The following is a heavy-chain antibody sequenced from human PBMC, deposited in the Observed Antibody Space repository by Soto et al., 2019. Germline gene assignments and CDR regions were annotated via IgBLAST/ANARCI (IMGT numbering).Heavy chain of an antibody. CDR3: ARENGVAVATILYYFDY. D-gene: IGHD5-12*01. CDR1: GGAFKNNG. J-gene: IGHJ4*02. V-gene: IGHV1-69*13. CDR2: IIPVFGTT. Sequence: GASVKVSCKAPGGAFKNNGISWVRQAPGQGLEWMGGIIPVFGTTNYAQKFQGRLTITAGDFTSTVYMELSRLRYEDTAVYYCARENGVAVATILYYFDYWGPGTLVTVSS.